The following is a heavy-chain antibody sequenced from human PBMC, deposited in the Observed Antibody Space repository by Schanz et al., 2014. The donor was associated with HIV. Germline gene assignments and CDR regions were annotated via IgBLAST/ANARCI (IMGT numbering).Heavy chain of an antibody. J-gene: IGHJ6*02. CDR1: GFSLEDYA. CDR2: ISWNRGRL. Sequence: VQLVESGGGVVQPGRSLRLSCAASGFSLEDYAMHWVRQAPGKGLEWVSGISWNRGRLGYGDAVKGRFTISRDNAKNSLYLQMSSLRAEDTAVYYCARDSYYDRSRYSGYYYYGMDVWGQGTTVTVS. D-gene: IGHD3-9*01. V-gene: IGHV3-9*01. CDR3: ARDSYYDRSRYSGYYYYGMDV.